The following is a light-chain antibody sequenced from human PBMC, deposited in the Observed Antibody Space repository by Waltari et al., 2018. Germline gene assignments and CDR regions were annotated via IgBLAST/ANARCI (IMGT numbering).Light chain of an antibody. J-gene: IGLJ2*01. CDR2: EVT. CDR3: SSYTSIKTPYVV. Sequence: QSALTQPASVSGSPGQSITISCTGTTRDVGRYNYVSWYQCHPGKAPELIIYEVTNRPSGVSARSSGSKSGNTASLSISGLQPEDEADYDCSSYTSIKTPYVVFGGGTKVTVL. V-gene: IGLV2-14*01. CDR1: TRDVGRYNY.